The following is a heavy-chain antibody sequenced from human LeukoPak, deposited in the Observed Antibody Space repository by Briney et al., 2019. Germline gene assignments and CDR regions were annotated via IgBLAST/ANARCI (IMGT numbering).Heavy chain of an antibody. CDR3: ARDLTSNVAVTEYHYYAMDV. CDR2: ISAYNGST. D-gene: IGHD6-19*01. CDR1: VFSFTSYG. J-gene: IGHJ6*02. V-gene: IGHV1-18*01. Sequence: GASVKVSCKASVFSFTSYGMSWVRQAPGQGLEWMGWISAYNGSTKYAQKLQGRVTMTTDTSTGTAYMELRSLRPDDTAVYYCARDLTSNVAVTEYHYYAMDVWGQGTTVTVSS.